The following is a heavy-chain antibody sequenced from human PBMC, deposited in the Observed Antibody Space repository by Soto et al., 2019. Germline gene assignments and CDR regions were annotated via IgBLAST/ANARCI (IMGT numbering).Heavy chain of an antibody. D-gene: IGHD6-19*01. CDR3: ARGPAYINGWRTFDL. V-gene: IGHV4-61*08. CDR2: TYYNGDT. Sequence: KSSETLSLTCTVSDDSFRGAEYYWSWIRQPLGKGPEWIGYTYYNGDTKYNPALRSRVTMSEDTSKNQFSLRLSSVTAADTAVYFCARGPAYINGWRTFDLWGRGILVPVSS. J-gene: IGHJ4*02. CDR1: DDSFRGAEYY.